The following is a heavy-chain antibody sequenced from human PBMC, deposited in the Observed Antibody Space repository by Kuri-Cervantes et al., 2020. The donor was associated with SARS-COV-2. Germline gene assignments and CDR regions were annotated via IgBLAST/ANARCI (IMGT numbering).Heavy chain of an antibody. Sequence: GESLKISCAASGFRFSSYGMHWVRQAPGKGLEWVAFTQYDGSSKYYADSVKGRFTISRDNAKNSLYLQMNSLRAEDTAVYYCARDSPCCSSTSCYSVDAFDIWGQGTMVTVSS. CDR3: ARDSPCCSSTSCYSVDAFDI. CDR2: TQYDGSSK. CDR1: GFRFSSYG. D-gene: IGHD2-2*01. V-gene: IGHV3-30*02. J-gene: IGHJ3*02.